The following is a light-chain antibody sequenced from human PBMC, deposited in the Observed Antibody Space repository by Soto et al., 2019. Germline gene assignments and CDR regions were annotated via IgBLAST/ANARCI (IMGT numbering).Light chain of an antibody. J-gene: IGKJ3*01. CDR1: QTVGSN. Sequence: EIVMTQSPATLSVSPGESATLSCRASQTVGSNLAWYQQKRGQTPRLLIYGASTRATGIPARFSGGGSGTEFTLTISSLQSEDFAVYYCQQYNKWVTFGPGTRVDIK. CDR2: GAS. CDR3: QQYNKWVT. V-gene: IGKV3-15*01.